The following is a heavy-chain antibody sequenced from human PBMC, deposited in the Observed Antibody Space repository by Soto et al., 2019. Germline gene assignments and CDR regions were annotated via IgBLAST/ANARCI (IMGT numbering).Heavy chain of an antibody. CDR2: ISYDGSNK. CDR3: ARPFFGATYYDSSGCYDY. Sequence: GGSLRLSCAASGFTFSSYAMHWVRQAPGKGLEWVAVISYDGSNKYYADSVKGRFTISRDNSKNTLYLQMNSLRAEDTAVYYCARPFFGATYYDSSGCYDYWGQGTLVTVSS. CDR1: GFTFSSYA. V-gene: IGHV3-30-3*01. J-gene: IGHJ4*02. D-gene: IGHD3-22*01.